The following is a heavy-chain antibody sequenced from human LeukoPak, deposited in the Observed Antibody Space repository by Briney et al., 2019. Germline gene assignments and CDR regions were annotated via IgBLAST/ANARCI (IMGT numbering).Heavy chain of an antibody. CDR3: ARVSANYFDY. D-gene: IGHD2-8*01. J-gene: IGHJ4*02. V-gene: IGHV3-48*03. Sequence: GGSLRLSCAASGFTFSNYEMNWVRQAPGKGLEWVSYISSSGGTIYYADSVKGRFTISRDNAKHSLYLQINSLRAEDTAVYYCARVSANYFDYWGRGTLVTVSS. CDR1: GFTFSNYE. CDR2: ISSSGGTI.